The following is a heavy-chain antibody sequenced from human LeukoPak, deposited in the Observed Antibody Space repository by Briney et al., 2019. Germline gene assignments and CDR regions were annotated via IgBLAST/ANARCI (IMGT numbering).Heavy chain of an antibody. D-gene: IGHD3-10*01. J-gene: IGHJ6*03. Sequence: GGSLRLSCAASGFTFSGSAMPWVRQASGKGLEWVGRIRSKANSYATAYAASVKGRFTISRDDSKNTAYLQMNSLKTEDTAVYYCTRHGDYYGSGSYYQYYYYYYMDVWGKGTTVTVSS. V-gene: IGHV3-73*01. CDR1: GFTFSGSA. CDR3: TRHGDYYGSGSYYQYYYYYYMDV. CDR2: IRSKANSYAT.